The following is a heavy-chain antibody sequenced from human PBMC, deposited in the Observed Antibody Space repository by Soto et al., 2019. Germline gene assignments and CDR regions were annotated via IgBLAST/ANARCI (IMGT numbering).Heavy chain of an antibody. D-gene: IGHD2-15*01. J-gene: IGHJ4*02. CDR3: ARGHLPGGNTFYYDY. V-gene: IGHV4-34*01. CDR1: GGSFSGNY. CDR2: ISHSGSGT. Sequence: QVQLQQWGAGLLKPSETLSLTCTVYGGSFSGNYWSWIRQPPGMGLEWIGEISHSGSGTNYNPSLKCRVTISVDTSKNQFSRKLSSVTAADTAMYYCARGHLPGGNTFYYDYWGQGTLVTVSS.